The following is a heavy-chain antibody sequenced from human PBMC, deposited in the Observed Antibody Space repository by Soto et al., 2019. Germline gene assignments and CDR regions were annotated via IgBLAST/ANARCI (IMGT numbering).Heavy chain of an antibody. CDR2: IYYSGST. CDR3: ARDKHSSGFYALDY. J-gene: IGHJ4*02. Sequence: SETLSLTCTVSGGSTSSYYWSWIRQPPGKGLEWIGYIYYSGSTNYNPSLKSRVTISLDTSKNQFSVKLSSVTAADTAVYYCARDKHSSGFYALDYWGQGTLVTVSS. D-gene: IGHD3-22*01. V-gene: IGHV4-59*01. CDR1: GGSTSSYY.